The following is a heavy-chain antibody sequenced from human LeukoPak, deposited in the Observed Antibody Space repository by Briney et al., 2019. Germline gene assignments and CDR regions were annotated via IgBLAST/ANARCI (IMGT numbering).Heavy chain of an antibody. D-gene: IGHD3-22*01. Sequence: GGSLRLSCEGSGFTFGNYWMGWVRQAPGKGLQWVANIKTDGSEKYYVDSVKGRFTISRDNAKNSLYLQMNSLRAEDTAVYYCATYSSLNRREFQYWGQGTLLTVSS. CDR1: GFTFGNYW. V-gene: IGHV3-7*01. CDR2: IKTDGSEK. J-gene: IGHJ1*01. CDR3: ATYSSLNRREFQY.